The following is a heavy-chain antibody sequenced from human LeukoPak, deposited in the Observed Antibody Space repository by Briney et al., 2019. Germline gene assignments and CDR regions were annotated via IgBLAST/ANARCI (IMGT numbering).Heavy chain of an antibody. J-gene: IGHJ4*02. D-gene: IGHD3-3*01. V-gene: IGHV4-39*01. Sequence: SETVSLTCTVSGGSISSDSGSDYWAWIRQPPGKGLEWIATIHYSGSTYSNPSLKSRVTIIVDTSQNLFSLKVKSVTAADTAEYFCARCSRYYDLWSGYYPDKWGQGILVTVSS. CDR2: IHYSGST. CDR3: ARCSRYYDLWSGYYPDK. CDR1: GGSISSDSGSDY.